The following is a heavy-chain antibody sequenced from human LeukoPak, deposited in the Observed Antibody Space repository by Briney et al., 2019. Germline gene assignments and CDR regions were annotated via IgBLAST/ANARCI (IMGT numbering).Heavy chain of an antibody. D-gene: IGHD6-13*01. CDR1: DESFSGYY. Sequence: PSETLSLTCVVYDESFSGYYWSWIRQPPGKGLEWIGEINHSGSTSFNPSLKSRVTISVDTSKNQFSLKLNSVTAADTAVYYCARDVGAGIAAAFDYWGQGTLVTVSS. CDR3: ARDVGAGIAAAFDY. J-gene: IGHJ4*02. CDR2: INHSGST. V-gene: IGHV4-34*01.